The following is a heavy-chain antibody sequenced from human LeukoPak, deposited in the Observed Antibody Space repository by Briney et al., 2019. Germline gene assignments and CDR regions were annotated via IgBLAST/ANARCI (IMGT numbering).Heavy chain of an antibody. D-gene: IGHD3-10*01. J-gene: IGHJ6*02. CDR3: AKGRGFGEFYGMDV. CDR2: ISGSGGST. V-gene: IGHV3-23*01. CDR1: GFTFSSYA. Sequence: GGSLRVSCAASGFTFSSYAMSWVRQAPGKGLEWVSAISGSGGSTYYADSVKGRFTISRDNSKNTLYLQMNSLRAEDTAVYYCAKGRGFGEFYGMDVWGQGTTVTVSS.